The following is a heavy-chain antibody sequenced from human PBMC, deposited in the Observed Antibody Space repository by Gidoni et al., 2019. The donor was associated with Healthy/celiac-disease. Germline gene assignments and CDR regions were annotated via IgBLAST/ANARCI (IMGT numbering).Heavy chain of an antibody. J-gene: IGHJ4*02. Sequence: QVQLVESGVGLVKPGGSLRLSCAASGFTFSDYYMSWIRQAPGKGLEWVSYISSSSSYTNYADSVKGRFTISRDNAKNSLYLQMNSLRAEDTAVYYCARVLGHSSGYPDYWGQGTLVTVSS. CDR1: GFTFSDYY. CDR2: ISSSSSYT. V-gene: IGHV3-11*06. D-gene: IGHD3-22*01. CDR3: ARVLGHSSGYPDY.